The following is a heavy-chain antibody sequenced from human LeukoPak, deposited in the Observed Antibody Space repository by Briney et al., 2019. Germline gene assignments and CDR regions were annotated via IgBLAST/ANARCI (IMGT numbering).Heavy chain of an antibody. J-gene: IGHJ6*02. CDR2: ISYDGSNK. D-gene: IGHD4-17*01. Sequence: GGSLRLSCAAPGFTFSSYAMHWVRQAPGKGLEWVAVISYDGSNKYYADSVKGRFIISRDSSKNTLYLQMNSLRAEDTAVYYCASERARGVTTKHYFYYGMDVWGQGTTVTVSS. CDR1: GFTFSSYA. V-gene: IGHV3-30-3*01. CDR3: ASERARGVTTKHYFYYGMDV.